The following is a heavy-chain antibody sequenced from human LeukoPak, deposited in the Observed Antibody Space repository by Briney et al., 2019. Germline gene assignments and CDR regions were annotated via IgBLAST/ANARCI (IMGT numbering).Heavy chain of an antibody. CDR3: ARAYGSNSNDY. D-gene: IGHD6-13*01. CDR1: GFTVSTNY. J-gene: IGHJ4*02. CDR2: VYGGNTS. Sequence: GGSLRLSCAASGFTVSTNYMSWVRQAPGKGLEWVSVVYGGNTSYYADSVKGQFTISRDTSKNTVHLQMNSLRTEDTAVYYCARAYGSNSNDYWGQGTLVTVSS. V-gene: IGHV3-66*02.